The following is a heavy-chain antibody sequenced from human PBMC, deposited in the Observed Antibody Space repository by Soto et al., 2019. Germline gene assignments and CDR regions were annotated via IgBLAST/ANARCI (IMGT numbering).Heavy chain of an antibody. CDR3: ARGPYYYGSGSYYNGAPRNYYYMDV. D-gene: IGHD3-10*01. CDR1: GGSFSGYY. V-gene: IGHV4-34*01. CDR2: INHSGST. Sequence: PSETLSLTCAVYGGSFSGYYWSWIRQPPGKGLEWIGEINHSGSTNYNPSLKSRVTISVDTSKNQFSLKLSSVTAADTAVYYCARGPYYYGSGSYYNGAPRNYYYMDVWGKGTTVTVSS. J-gene: IGHJ6*03.